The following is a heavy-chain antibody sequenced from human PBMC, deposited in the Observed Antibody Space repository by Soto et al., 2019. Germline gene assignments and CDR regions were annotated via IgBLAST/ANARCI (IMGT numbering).Heavy chain of an antibody. CDR1: GFTFSSYA. CDR2: ISYDGSNK. J-gene: IGHJ6*02. V-gene: IGHV3-30-3*01. CDR3: ARTAPFYGMDV. Sequence: GGSLRLSCAASGFTFSSYAMHWVRQAPGKGLEWVAVISYDGSNKYYADSVKGRFTISRDNSKNTLYLQMNSLRAEDTAVYYCARTAPFYGMDVWCQGATVTVSS.